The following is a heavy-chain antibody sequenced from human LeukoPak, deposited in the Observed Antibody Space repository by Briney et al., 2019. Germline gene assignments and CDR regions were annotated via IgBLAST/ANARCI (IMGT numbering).Heavy chain of an antibody. D-gene: IGHD3-22*01. V-gene: IGHV4-59*01. CDR1: GGSISSYY. Sequence: PSETLSLTCTVSGGSISSYYWSWIRQPLGKGLGWIGYIYYSGSTNYNPSLKSRVTISVDTSKNQFSLKLSSVTAADTAVYYCAREWRTYYDSSGPQDIWGQGTMVTVSS. J-gene: IGHJ3*02. CDR2: IYYSGST. CDR3: AREWRTYYDSSGPQDI.